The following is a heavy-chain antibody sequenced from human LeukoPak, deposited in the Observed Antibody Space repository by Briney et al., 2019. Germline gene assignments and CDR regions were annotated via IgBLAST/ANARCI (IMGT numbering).Heavy chain of an antibody. CDR2: ISYDGSNK. D-gene: IGHD5-18*01. CDR1: GFTFSSYG. Sequence: PGGSLRLSCAASGFTFSSYGMHWVRQAPGKGLEWVAVISYDGSNKYYADSVKGRFTISRDNSKNTLYLQMNSLRAEDTAVYYCAKDSRVIQLWSSLPGYWGQGTLVAVSS. CDR3: AKDSRVIQLWSSLPGY. J-gene: IGHJ4*02. V-gene: IGHV3-30*18.